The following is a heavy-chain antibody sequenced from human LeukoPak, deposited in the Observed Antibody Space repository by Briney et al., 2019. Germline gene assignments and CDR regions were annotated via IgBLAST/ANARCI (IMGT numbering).Heavy chain of an antibody. J-gene: IGHJ4*02. CDR2: ISWNSGSI. Sequence: GGSLRLSCAASGFTFDDYAMHWVRHAPGKGLEWVSGISWNSGSIGYADSVKGRFTISRDNAKNSLYLQMNSLRAEDTALYYCAKDIYGTGRFDYWGQGTLVTVSS. CDR3: AKDIYGTGRFDY. CDR1: GFTFDDYA. V-gene: IGHV3-9*01. D-gene: IGHD3/OR15-3a*01.